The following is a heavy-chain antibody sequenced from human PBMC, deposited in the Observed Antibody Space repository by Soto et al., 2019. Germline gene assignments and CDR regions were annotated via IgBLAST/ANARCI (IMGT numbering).Heavy chain of an antibody. D-gene: IGHD4-17*01. Sequence: EVQLVESGGGLVQPGGSLRLSCAASGFTVSTYWMHWVRQDPGKGLMWVSRISPHESTTTYPDPVRLRFTISRDTAENTLYLQMNSLRVEDTAVYYCAKDRVPYSDYGRYFDLWGRGTLVTVSS. V-gene: IGHV3-74*01. CDR3: AKDRVPYSDYGRYFDL. CDR1: GFTVSTYW. J-gene: IGHJ2*01. CDR2: ISPHESTT.